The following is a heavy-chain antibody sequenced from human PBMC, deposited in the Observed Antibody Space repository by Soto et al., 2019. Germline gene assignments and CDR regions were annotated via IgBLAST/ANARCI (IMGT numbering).Heavy chain of an antibody. V-gene: IGHV3-33*01. CDR1: AFTFSNYD. CDR2: IWYDGSNK. D-gene: IGHD5-12*01. J-gene: IGHJ6*01. CDR3: ARDAYSGHDLDV. Sequence: QVQLVESGGGVVQPGRSLRLSCAASAFTFSNYDMHWVRQAPGKGLEWVARIWYDGSNKYYADSVKGRFTISRDNSNNMLYLNINNLRADDTAMYYCARDAYSGHDLDVWGQGTTVTVSS.